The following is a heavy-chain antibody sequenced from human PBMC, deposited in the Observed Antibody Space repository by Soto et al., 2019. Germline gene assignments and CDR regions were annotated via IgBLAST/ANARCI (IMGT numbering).Heavy chain of an antibody. CDR1: GLTFSNYA. V-gene: IGHV3-23*01. CDR3: AKNQERELPRVIDF. Sequence: GGSLRLSCATSGLTFSNYAMSWVRQAPGGGLEWVSSMSGSSSTTYYADSVKGRFTISRDRSKNTLYLQMSSLRAEDTALYYCAKNQERELPRVIDFWGQGTLVTVSS. D-gene: IGHD1-7*01. CDR2: MSGSSSTT. J-gene: IGHJ4*02.